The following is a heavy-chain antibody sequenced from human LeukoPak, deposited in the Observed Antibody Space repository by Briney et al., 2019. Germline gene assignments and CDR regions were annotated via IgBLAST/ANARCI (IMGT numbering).Heavy chain of an antibody. CDR2: ISSSGSTI. Sequence: PGGSLRLSCAASGFTLSDYYMSWIRQAPGKGLEWVWYISSSGSTIYYADSAEGRFTISRDNATKSPFLQMNSLRAEDTAVYYCARCGYSYGYLDYWGQGTLVTVSS. D-gene: IGHD5-18*01. J-gene: IGHJ4*02. CDR1: GFTLSDYY. CDR3: ARCGYSYGYLDY. V-gene: IGHV3-11*04.